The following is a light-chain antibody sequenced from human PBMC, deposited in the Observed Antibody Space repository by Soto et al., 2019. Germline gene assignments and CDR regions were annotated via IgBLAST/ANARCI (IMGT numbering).Light chain of an antibody. CDR1: QGISNY. CDR2: AAS. J-gene: IGKJ4*01. Sequence: DIQMTQSPSSLSASVGDRVTITCRASQGISNYLAWYQQNTWKVPKLLICAASTLQSGVPSRFSRSGSGTDFTITISSLQPEDVSTYYYQKYNSAPLSFGGGTKVEIK. V-gene: IGKV1-27*01. CDR3: QKYNSAPLS.